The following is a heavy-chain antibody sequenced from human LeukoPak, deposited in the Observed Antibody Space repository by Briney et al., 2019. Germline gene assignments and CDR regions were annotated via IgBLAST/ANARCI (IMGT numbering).Heavy chain of an antibody. J-gene: IGHJ4*02. V-gene: IGHV1-2*02. CDR1: GYTFTGYY. D-gene: IGHD3-22*01. CDR2: INPNSGGT. CDR3: ARGTDYYDSSELTY. Sequence: ASVTVSCKTSGYTFTGYYMHWVRQAPGQGLEWMGWINPNSGGTNYAQKFQGRVTMTRDTSISTAYMELSRLRSDDTAVYYCARGTDYYDSSELTYWGQGTLVTVSS.